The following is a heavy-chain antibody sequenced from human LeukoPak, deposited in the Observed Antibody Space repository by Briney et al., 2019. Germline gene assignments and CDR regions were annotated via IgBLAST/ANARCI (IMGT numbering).Heavy chain of an antibody. CDR3: AKDSRFCTGYDCRGDAFDS. J-gene: IGHJ3*02. V-gene: IGHV3-7*01. Sequence: GGSLRLSCAAPGFTFRANWMSWVRQSQGKGRERVSNIKEDGSQKYDVDSVRGRFTISRDNAKNSLFLQMDSLRAEDTAVYYCAKDSRFCTGYDCRGDAFDSWGQGTMVTVTS. CDR2: IKEDGSQK. CDR1: GFTFRANW. D-gene: IGHD2-8*02.